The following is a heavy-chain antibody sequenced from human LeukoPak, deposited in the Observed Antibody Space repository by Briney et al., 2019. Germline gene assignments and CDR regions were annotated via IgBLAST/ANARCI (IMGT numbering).Heavy chain of an antibody. CDR3: ARAVDTAMVLYYYYYGMDV. Sequence: GGSLRPSCAASGFTFSSYAMHWVRQAPGKGLEWVAVISYDGSNKYYADSVKGRFTISRDNSKNTLYLQMNSLRAEDTAVYYCARAVDTAMVLYYYYYGMDVWGQGTTVTVSS. V-gene: IGHV3-30-3*01. J-gene: IGHJ6*02. CDR2: ISYDGSNK. D-gene: IGHD5-18*01. CDR1: GFTFSSYA.